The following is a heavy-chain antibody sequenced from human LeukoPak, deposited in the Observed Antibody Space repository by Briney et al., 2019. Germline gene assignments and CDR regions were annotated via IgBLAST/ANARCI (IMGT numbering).Heavy chain of an antibody. D-gene: IGHD2-21*02. CDR3: AKRLGDQRACDY. Sequence: PGGSLRLSCAASGFTFSNYAMSWVRQAPGKRLEWVSGISCTSGTINYADRVKGRFTISREKSKNTVNLQMNSLRAEDTAVYYGAKRLGDQRACDYWGQGTLVTVSS. J-gene: IGHJ4*02. CDR2: ISCTSGTI. V-gene: IGHV3-23*01. CDR1: GFTFSNYA.